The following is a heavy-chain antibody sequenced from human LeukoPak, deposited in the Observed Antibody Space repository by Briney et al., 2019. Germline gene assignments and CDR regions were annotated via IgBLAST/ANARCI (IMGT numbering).Heavy chain of an antibody. V-gene: IGHV3-7*03. CDR3: AKLESYDSSGYYYPGLYYYYMDV. CDR2: IKQDGSEK. J-gene: IGHJ6*03. Sequence: GGSLRLSCAASGFTFSSYWMHWVRQAPGKGLVWVANIKQDGSEKYYVDSVKGRFTISRDNAKNSLYLQMNSLRAEDTAVYYCAKLESYDSSGYYYPGLYYYYMDVWGKGTTVTVSS. D-gene: IGHD3-22*01. CDR1: GFTFSSYW.